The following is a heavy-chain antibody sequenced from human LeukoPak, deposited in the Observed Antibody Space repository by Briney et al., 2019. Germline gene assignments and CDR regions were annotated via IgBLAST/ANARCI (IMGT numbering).Heavy chain of an antibody. J-gene: IGHJ6*03. CDR2: ISGSGGST. CDR3: ATTNLSPYYMDV. CDR1: GFTFSSYA. D-gene: IGHD2-8*01. Sequence: PGGSLRLSCAASGFTFSSYAMSWVRQAPGKGLEWVSAISGSGGSTYYADSVKGRFTISRDNAKNSLYLQMNSLRAEDTAVYYCATTNLSPYYMDVWGKGTTVTVSS. V-gene: IGHV3-23*01.